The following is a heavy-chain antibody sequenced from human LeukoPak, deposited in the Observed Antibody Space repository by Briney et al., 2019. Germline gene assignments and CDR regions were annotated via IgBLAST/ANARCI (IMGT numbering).Heavy chain of an antibody. CDR1: GYTFTSYD. Sequence: ASVKVSCKASGYTFTSYDINWVRQATGQGLEWMGWMNPNSGNTGYAQKFQGRVTITRNTSISTAYMELSSLRSEDTAVYYCAREAAAAGSRIFDYWGQGTLVTVSS. D-gene: IGHD6-13*01. CDR2: MNPNSGNT. J-gene: IGHJ4*02. V-gene: IGHV1-8*03. CDR3: AREAAAAGSRIFDY.